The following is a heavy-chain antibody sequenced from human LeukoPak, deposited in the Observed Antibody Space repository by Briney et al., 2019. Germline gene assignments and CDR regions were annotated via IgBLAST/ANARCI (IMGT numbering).Heavy chain of an antibody. V-gene: IGHV1-3*01. CDR2: INAGNGNT. J-gene: IGHJ3*02. D-gene: IGHD3-9*01. CDR3: ARGYDILTGNDAFDI. CDR1: GYTFTGYT. Sequence: ASVKVSCKASGYTFTGYTMHWVRQAPGQRLEWMGWINAGNGNTKYSQKFQGRVTITRDTSASTAYMELSSLRSADTAVYYCARGYDILTGNDAFDIWGQGTMVTVSS.